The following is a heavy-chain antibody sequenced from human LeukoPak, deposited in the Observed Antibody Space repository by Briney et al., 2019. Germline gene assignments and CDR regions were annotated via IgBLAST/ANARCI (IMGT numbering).Heavy chain of an antibody. J-gene: IGHJ3*02. D-gene: IGHD5-18*01. CDR1: GFTFSSYS. CDR2: ISSSSSYI. V-gene: IGHV3-21*01. Sequence: GGSLRLSCAASGFTFSSYSMNWVRQAPGKGLEWVSSISSSSSYIYYADSVKGRFTISRDNAKNSLYLQMNSLRAEDTAVYYCARRGYSYNDAFDIWGQGTVVTVSS. CDR3: ARRGYSYNDAFDI.